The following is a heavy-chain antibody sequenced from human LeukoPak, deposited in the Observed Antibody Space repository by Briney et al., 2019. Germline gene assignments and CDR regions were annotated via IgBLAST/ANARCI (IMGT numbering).Heavy chain of an antibody. Sequence: SETLSLTCAVSGYSISSGYYWGWIRQPPGKGLEWIGSIYHSGSTYYNPSLKSRVTISVDTSKNQLSLKLSSVTAADTAVYYCAREGGYSYGYPYYFDYWGQGTLVTVSS. CDR2: IYHSGST. CDR1: GYSISSGYY. V-gene: IGHV4-38-2*02. J-gene: IGHJ4*02. D-gene: IGHD5-18*01. CDR3: AREGGYSYGYPYYFDY.